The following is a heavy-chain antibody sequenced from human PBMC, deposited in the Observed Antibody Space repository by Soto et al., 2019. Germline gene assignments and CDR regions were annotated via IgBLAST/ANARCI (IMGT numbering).Heavy chain of an antibody. J-gene: IGHJ4*02. D-gene: IGHD6-19*01. CDR3: ARGGRGSGLFFLYYFDL. CDR2: IYHTGST. V-gene: IGHV4-59*01. Sequence: SETLSLTCSVSAGSLSNYYWTWIRQSPGMGLEWIGEIYHTGSTKYNPSLKSRVAISVDMSKNQFSLTLSSVTPADTAVYYCARGGRGSGLFFLYYFDLWGQGTLVTVSS. CDR1: AGSLSNYY.